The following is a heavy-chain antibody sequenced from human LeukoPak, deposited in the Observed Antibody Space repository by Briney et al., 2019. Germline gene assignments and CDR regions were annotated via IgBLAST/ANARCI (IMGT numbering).Heavy chain of an antibody. V-gene: IGHV4-39*01. CDR1: GGSISSSSYY. D-gene: IGHD3-3*01. CDR2: IYYSGST. J-gene: IGHJ6*03. CDR3: ARQAGSVVLDTIFGVVTSKDYYYYYMDV. Sequence: SETLSLTCTVSGGSISSSSYYWGWIRQPPGQGLEWIGSIYYSGSTHYNPSLKSRVTISVGTSKNQFSLKLSSVTAADTAVYYCARQAGSVVLDTIFGVVTSKDYYYYYMDVWGKGTTVTVSS.